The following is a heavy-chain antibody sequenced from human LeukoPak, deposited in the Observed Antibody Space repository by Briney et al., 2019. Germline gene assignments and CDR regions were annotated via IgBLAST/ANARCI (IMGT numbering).Heavy chain of an antibody. CDR1: GDSISSSNCY. D-gene: IGHD3-10*01. J-gene: IGHJ4*02. CDR2: IYFSGGT. Sequence: SETLSLTCTVSGDSISSSNCYWGWIRQPPGKGLEWIGSIYFSGGTYYNASLKSRVTISVDTSKNQFSLKLGSVTAADTAVYYCARARILLWFGESFDYWGQGTLVTVSS. CDR3: ARARILLWFGESFDY. V-gene: IGHV4-39*01.